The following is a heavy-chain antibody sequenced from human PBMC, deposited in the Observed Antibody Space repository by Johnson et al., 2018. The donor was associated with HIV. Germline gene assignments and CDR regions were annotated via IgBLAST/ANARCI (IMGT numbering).Heavy chain of an antibody. D-gene: IGHD3-3*01. CDR2: ISYDGSNK. V-gene: IGHV3-30-3*01. CDR1: GFTFSSYA. J-gene: IGHJ3*02. CDR3: AREGYYNFWSGADAFDI. Sequence: QVQVVESGGGVVQPGRSLRLSCAASGFTFSSYAMHWVRQAPGKGLEWVAVISYDGSNKYYADSVKGRFTISRDNSKNTLYLQMNSLRAEDTAVYYCAREGYYNFWSGADAFDIWGQGTMVTVSS.